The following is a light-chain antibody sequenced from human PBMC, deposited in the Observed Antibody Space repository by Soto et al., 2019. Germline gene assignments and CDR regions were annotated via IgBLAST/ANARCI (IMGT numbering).Light chain of an antibody. CDR2: DVS. CDR3: CSYAGSYTFGGYV. J-gene: IGLJ1*01. Sequence: SALTQPRSVSGSPGQSVTISGTGTSSDGGGYNYVSWYQQHPGKAPKLMIYDVSKRPSGVPDRFSGSKSGNTASLTISGLQAEDEADYYCCSYAGSYTFGGYVFGTGTKVTVL. CDR1: SSDGGGYNY. V-gene: IGLV2-11*01.